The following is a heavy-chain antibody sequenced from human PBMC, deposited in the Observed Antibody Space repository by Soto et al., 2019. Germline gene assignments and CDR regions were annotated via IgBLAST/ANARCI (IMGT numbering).Heavy chain of an antibody. CDR1: GFTFSSYS. V-gene: IGHV3-21*01. D-gene: IGHD3-3*01. CDR3: ARDAWERYDFWSGPDAFDI. CDR2: ISSSSSYI. J-gene: IGHJ3*02. Sequence: GGSLRLSCAASGFTFSSYSMNWVRQAPGKGLEWVSSISSSSSYIYYADSVKGRFTISRDNAKNSLYLQMNSLRAEDTAVYYCARDAWERYDFWSGPDAFDIWGQGTMVTVSS.